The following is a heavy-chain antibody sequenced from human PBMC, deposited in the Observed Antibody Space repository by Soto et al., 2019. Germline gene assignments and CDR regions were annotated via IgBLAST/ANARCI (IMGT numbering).Heavy chain of an antibody. CDR1: GYSFTSYW. CDR3: ARHPNYSWSFYYYYGMDV. CDR2: IDPSDSYT. D-gene: IGHD1-7*01. Sequence: PGESLKISCKGSGYSFTSYWISWVRQMPGKGLEWMGRIDPSDSYTNYSPSFQGHVTISADKSISTAYLQWSSLKASDTAMYYCARHPNYSWSFYYYYGMDVWGQGTTVTVSS. V-gene: IGHV5-10-1*01. J-gene: IGHJ6*02.